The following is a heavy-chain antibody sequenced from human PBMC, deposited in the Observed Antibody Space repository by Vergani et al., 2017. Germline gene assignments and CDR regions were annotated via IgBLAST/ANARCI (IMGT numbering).Heavy chain of an antibody. CDR2: IKSNADGGSA. CDR3: TAEKXVAFYYSYYHMDV. V-gene: IGHV3-15*01. CDR1: EFTFSDVW. D-gene: IGHD2-21*01. Sequence: EGQLVESGGGLVKLGGSLRLSCAASEFTFSDVWMSWVRQAPGKGLEWVARIKSNADGGSADYAASVKGRFIISRDDSKNFLYLQMNSLKIEDTALYFCTAEKXVAFYYSYYHMDVWGKGTTVTVSS. J-gene: IGHJ6*03.